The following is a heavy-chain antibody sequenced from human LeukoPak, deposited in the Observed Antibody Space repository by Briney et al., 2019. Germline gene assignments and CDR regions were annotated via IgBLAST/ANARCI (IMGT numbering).Heavy chain of an antibody. CDR3: ASGGYYYYYYMDV. V-gene: IGHV3-53*01. CDR2: IYSGGST. J-gene: IGHJ6*03. Sequence: GGSLRLSCAASGFTVSSNYMSWVRQAPGKGLEWVSVIYSGGSTYYADSVKGRFTISRDNSKNTLYLQMNSPRAEDTAVYYCASGGYYYYYYMDVWGKGTTVTISS. CDR1: GFTVSSNY.